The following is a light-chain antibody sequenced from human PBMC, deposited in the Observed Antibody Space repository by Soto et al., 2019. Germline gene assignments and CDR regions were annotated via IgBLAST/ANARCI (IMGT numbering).Light chain of an antibody. CDR3: AAWDDSLNGYV. CDR1: SSNIGSNT. V-gene: IGLV1-44*01. Sequence: QSVRTEPPSASGTPGQRVTISWSGSSSNIGSNTVNWYQQRPGTAPKLLIYSNNQRPSGGPYRFSGSQSGTSASLAISGLQSEDEADYYCAAWDDSLNGYVFGTGTKVTVL. CDR2: SNN. J-gene: IGLJ1*01.